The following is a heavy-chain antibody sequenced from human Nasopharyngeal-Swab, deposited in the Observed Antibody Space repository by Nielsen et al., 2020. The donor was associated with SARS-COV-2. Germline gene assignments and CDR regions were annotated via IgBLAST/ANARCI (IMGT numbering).Heavy chain of an antibody. CDR1: GFRLSDYW. Sequence: GGSLRLSCGSSGFRLSDYWMHWVRQVPGKGLGWVARVNEDGTTITYADSVKGRFTISRDYAKNTLFLRMRSLRDDDTAVYYCTRDLSGPVDLWGLGILVTVSS. D-gene: IGHD1-26*01. V-gene: IGHV3-74*03. CDR2: VNEDGTTI. J-gene: IGHJ4*01. CDR3: TRDLSGPVDL.